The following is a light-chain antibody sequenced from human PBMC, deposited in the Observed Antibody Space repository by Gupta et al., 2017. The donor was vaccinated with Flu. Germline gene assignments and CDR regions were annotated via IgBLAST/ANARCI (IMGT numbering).Light chain of an antibody. CDR1: QGIRND. CDR3: RQHHSFPRT. Sequence: DIQLTQSPSSLSASVGDRVTIACRACQGIRNDLGWYQQEPGKAPKRLIYDAFMVQIRVLSKFSGRGTVAEFTLIISSRQPEDFATYYCRQHHSFPRTFGAGTKVETK. J-gene: IGKJ4*02. CDR2: DAF. V-gene: IGKV1-17*01.